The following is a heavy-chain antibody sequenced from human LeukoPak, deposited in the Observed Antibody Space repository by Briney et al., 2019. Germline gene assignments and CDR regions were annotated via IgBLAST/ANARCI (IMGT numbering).Heavy chain of an antibody. CDR2: IKSKTDDGTT. D-gene: IGHD4-17*01. Sequence: NPGGSLRLFCAASGFTFSNAWMRWVRQAPGKGLEWVGLIKSKTDDGTTDYAALLKGRFTISRDDLKNMLYLQMNSLKTEDTAVYYCTTVDYGDAFDIWGQGTMVTVSS. CDR1: GFTFSNAW. V-gene: IGHV3-15*01. CDR3: TTVDYGDAFDI. J-gene: IGHJ3*02.